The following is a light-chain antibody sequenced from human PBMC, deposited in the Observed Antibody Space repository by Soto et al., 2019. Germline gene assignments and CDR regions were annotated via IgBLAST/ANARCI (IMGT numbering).Light chain of an antibody. CDR2: VNSAGSH. J-gene: IGLJ2*01. Sequence: QSVLTQSPSASASLVASVKLTCTLSSGHSSYVIAWHQQQPEKGPRYLMKVNSAGSHSKGDGIPDRFSGSSSGAERYLTISSLQSEDEADYYCQTWATGIVVFGGGTKVTVL. CDR3: QTWATGIVV. V-gene: IGLV4-69*01. CDR1: SGHSSYV.